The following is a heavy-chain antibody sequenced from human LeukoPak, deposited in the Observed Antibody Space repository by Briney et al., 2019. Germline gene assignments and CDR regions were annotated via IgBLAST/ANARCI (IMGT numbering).Heavy chain of an antibody. D-gene: IGHD6-19*01. CDR2: IYTSGNT. V-gene: IGHV4-61*02. CDR3: ARGRYSSGWYYWFDP. Sequence: SETLSLTCTVSGGSISSGSYYWSWIRQPAGKGLEWIGRIYTSGNTNYNPSLKSRVIISVDTSKNQFSLKLSSVTAADTAMYYCARGRYSSGWYYWFDPWGQGTLVTVSS. CDR1: GGSISSGSYY. J-gene: IGHJ5*02.